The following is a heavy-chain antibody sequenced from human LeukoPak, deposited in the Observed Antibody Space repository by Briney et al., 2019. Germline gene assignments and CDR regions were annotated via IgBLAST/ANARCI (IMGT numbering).Heavy chain of an antibody. Sequence: ASVKVSCKASGYTFTSYGISWVRQAPGQGLEWMGWISAYNGNTNYAQKFQGRVTMTRNTSISTAYMELSSLRSEDTAVYYCARGSLWFGEWFWGQGTMVTVSS. CDR2: ISAYNGNT. CDR3: ARGSLWFGEWF. J-gene: IGHJ3*01. V-gene: IGHV1-18*01. D-gene: IGHD3-10*01. CDR1: GYTFTSYG.